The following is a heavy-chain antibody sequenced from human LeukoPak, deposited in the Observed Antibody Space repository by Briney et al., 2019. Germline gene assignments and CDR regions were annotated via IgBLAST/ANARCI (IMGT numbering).Heavy chain of an antibody. CDR2: IKQDGSEK. Sequence: GGSLRLSCAASGFTFSSYWMSWVRQAPGKGLEWVANIKQDGSEKYYVDSVKGRFTISRDNAKNSLYLQMNSLRAEDTAVYYCARGIRAAAAPFYYYYYMDVWGKGTTVTISS. V-gene: IGHV3-7*01. J-gene: IGHJ6*03. CDR3: ARGIRAAAAPFYYYYYMDV. D-gene: IGHD6-13*01. CDR1: GFTFSSYW.